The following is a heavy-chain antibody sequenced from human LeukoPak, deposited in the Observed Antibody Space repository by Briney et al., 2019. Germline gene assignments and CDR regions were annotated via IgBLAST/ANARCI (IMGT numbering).Heavy chain of an antibody. V-gene: IGHV1-18*01. J-gene: IGHJ4*02. CDR1: GYTFTSYG. CDR3: ARVMCTNGVCREDFDY. D-gene: IGHD2-8*01. Sequence: ASVKVSCKASGYTFTSYGISWVRQAPGQGLEWMGWISAYNGNTNYAQKLQGRVTMTTDTSTSTAYMELRSLRSDDTAVYYCARVMCTNGVCREDFDYWGQGTPVTVSS. CDR2: ISAYNGNT.